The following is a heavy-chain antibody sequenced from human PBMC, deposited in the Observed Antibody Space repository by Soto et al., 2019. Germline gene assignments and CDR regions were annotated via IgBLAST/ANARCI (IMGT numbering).Heavy chain of an antibody. CDR1: GYTFTSYA. Sequence: ASVKVSCKASGYTFTSYAMHWVRQAPGQRLEWMGWINAGNGNTKYSQKFQGRVTITRDTSASTAYMELSSLRSEDTAVYYCASAYYYDSSGHYIYYGMDVWGQATTVTVSS. CDR3: ASAYYYDSSGHYIYYGMDV. V-gene: IGHV1-3*01. D-gene: IGHD3-22*01. J-gene: IGHJ6*02. CDR2: INAGNGNT.